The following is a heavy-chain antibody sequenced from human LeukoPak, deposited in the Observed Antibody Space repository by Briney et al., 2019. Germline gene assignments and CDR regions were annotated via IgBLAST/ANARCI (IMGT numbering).Heavy chain of an antibody. V-gene: IGHV3-48*01. CDR2: ISSSSSTI. J-gene: IGHJ4*02. Sequence: PGGSLRLSCAASGFTFSSYSMNWVRQAPGKGLEWVSYISSSSSTIYYADSVKGRFTISRDNAKSSLYLQMNSLRAEDTAIYYCARDATQYLRYGYFDYWGPGILVTVSS. D-gene: IGHD3-9*01. CDR1: GFTFSSYS. CDR3: ARDATQYLRYGYFDY.